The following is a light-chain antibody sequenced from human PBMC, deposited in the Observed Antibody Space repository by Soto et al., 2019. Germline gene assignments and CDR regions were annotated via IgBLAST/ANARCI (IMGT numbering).Light chain of an antibody. CDR1: QDIRND. CDR2: AAS. V-gene: IGKV1-6*01. CDR3: LQDHDYPWT. Sequence: AIPMTQSPSSLSASVGDRVTLTCRTSQDIRNDLGWYQQKPGKAPKVLIFAASRLPSGVPSRFSGSGSGTDFTLTISSLQPEDFATYYCLQDHDYPWTFGQGTKVEIK. J-gene: IGKJ1*01.